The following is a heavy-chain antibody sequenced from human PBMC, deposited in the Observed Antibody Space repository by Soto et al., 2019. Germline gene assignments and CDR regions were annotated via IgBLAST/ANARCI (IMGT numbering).Heavy chain of an antibody. D-gene: IGHD3-10*01. Sequence: PSETLSLTCAVYGGSFSGYYWSWIRQPPGKGLEWIGEINHSGSTNYNPSLKSRVTISVDTSKNQFSLKLSSVTAADTAVYYCATMRLLWFGGSRWLDPWGQGTMVTVSS. CDR1: GGSFSGYY. CDR2: INHSGST. V-gene: IGHV4-34*01. CDR3: ATMRLLWFGGSRWLDP. J-gene: IGHJ5*02.